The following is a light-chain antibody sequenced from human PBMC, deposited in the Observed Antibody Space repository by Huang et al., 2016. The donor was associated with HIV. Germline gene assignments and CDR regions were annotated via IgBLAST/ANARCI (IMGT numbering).Light chain of an antibody. CDR2: GGS. CDR1: QSVRGN. J-gene: IGKJ1*01. Sequence: EIMMTQSPATLSVSPGERATFSCRASQSVRGNIAWYQQKPGQAPRLLIFGGSTRATGIPARFRGSESGTEFTLTISSLQSEDFAIYYCHHYDNWPPRGTFGQGTKVEI. V-gene: IGKV3-15*01. CDR3: HHYDNWPPRGT.